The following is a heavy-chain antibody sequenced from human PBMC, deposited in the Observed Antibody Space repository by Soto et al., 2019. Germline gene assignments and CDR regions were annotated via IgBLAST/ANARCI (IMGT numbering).Heavy chain of an antibody. CDR2: IYHSGST. J-gene: IGHJ3*02. Sequence: QVQLQESGPGLVKPSGTLSLTCAVSGGSISSSNWWSWVRQPQGKGLEWIGEIYHSGSTNYNPSLKSRVTISVDKSKNQFSLKLSSVTAADTAVYYCARDHPDYYDSSGGEAFDIWGQGTMVTVSS. CDR3: ARDHPDYYDSSGGEAFDI. CDR1: GGSISSSNW. V-gene: IGHV4-4*02. D-gene: IGHD3-22*01.